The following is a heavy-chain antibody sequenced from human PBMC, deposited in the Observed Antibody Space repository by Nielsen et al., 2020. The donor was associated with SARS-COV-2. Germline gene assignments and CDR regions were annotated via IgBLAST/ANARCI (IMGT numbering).Heavy chain of an antibody. D-gene: IGHD3-10*01. Sequence: ASVKVSCKASGYTFTSYAMHWMRQAPGQRLEWMGWINAGNGNTKYSQKFQGRVTITRDTSASTAYMELSSLRSEDTAVYYCASSYYYGSGSYRPFDYWGQGTLVTVSS. CDR2: INAGNGNT. CDR3: ASSYYYGSGSYRPFDY. CDR1: GYTFTSYA. J-gene: IGHJ4*02. V-gene: IGHV1-3*01.